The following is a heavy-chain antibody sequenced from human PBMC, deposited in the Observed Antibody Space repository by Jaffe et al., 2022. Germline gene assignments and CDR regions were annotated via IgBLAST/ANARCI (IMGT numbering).Heavy chain of an antibody. CDR3: ARSSGHGYYDILTGYLPPTKYYYYYYMDV. Sequence: QVQLVQSGAEVKKPGSSVKVSCKASGGTFSSYAISWVRQAPGQGLEWMGGIIPIFGTANYAQKFQGRVTITTDESTSTAYMELSSLRSEDTAVYYCARSSGHGYYDILTGYLPPTKYYYYYYMDVWGKGTTVTVSS. D-gene: IGHD3-9*01. CDR2: IIPIFGTA. J-gene: IGHJ6*03. V-gene: IGHV1-69*05. CDR1: GGTFSSYA.